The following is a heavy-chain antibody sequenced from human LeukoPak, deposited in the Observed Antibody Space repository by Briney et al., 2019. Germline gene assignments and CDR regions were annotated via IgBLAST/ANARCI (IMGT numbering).Heavy chain of an antibody. CDR2: LYWNDDK. J-gene: IGHJ4*02. V-gene: IGHV2-5*01. CDR3: AHRLPHYFDY. Sequence: SGPTLVKPTQTLTLTYTFSGFSLSTSGVGVGWIRQPPGKALEWLALLYWNDDKRYSPSLKSRLTITKDTSKNQVVLTITNMDPVDTAAYFCAHRLPHYFDYWGQGTLVTVSS. CDR1: GFSLSTSGVG.